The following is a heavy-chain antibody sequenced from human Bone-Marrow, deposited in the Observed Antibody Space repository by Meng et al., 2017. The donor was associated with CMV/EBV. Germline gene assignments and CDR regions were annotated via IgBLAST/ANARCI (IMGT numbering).Heavy chain of an antibody. D-gene: IGHD3-10*01. CDR3: ARGGITMVRGVIPKRCSNWFDP. Sequence: QVQLQQWGAGLLKPSETLSLTCAVSGGSSSGYYWSWFRQPPGKGLEGIGEINHSGSTNYNPSLKSRVTISVDTSKNQFSLKLSSVTAADTAVYYCARGGITMVRGVIPKRCSNWFDPWGQGTLVTVSS. J-gene: IGHJ5*02. CDR1: GGSSSGYY. V-gene: IGHV4-34*01. CDR2: INHSGST.